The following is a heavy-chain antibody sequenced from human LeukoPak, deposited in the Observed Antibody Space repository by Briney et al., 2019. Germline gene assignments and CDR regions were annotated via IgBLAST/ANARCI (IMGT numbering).Heavy chain of an antibody. J-gene: IGHJ4*02. Sequence: ASVKVSCKASGYTFTSYYMHWVRQAPGQGLEWMGIINPSGGSTSYAQKFQGRVTMTRDMSTSTVYMELSSLRSEDTAIYYCAREGRGVPGAIAAVKGFDYWSQGTLVTVSS. CDR3: AREGRGVPGAIAAVKGFDY. D-gene: IGHD6-13*01. V-gene: IGHV1-46*01. CDR1: GYTFTSYY. CDR2: INPSGGST.